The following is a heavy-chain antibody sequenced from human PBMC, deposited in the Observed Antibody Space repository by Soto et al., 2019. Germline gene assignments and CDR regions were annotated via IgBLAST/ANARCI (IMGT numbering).Heavy chain of an antibody. Sequence: ASVKVSCKASGYTFTSYAMHWVRQAPGQRLEWMGWINAGNGNAKYSQKFQGRVTITRDTSASTAYMELSSLRSEDTAVYYCARGSGYYYWDDYWGQGTLVTVSS. CDR2: INAGNGNA. D-gene: IGHD3-22*01. J-gene: IGHJ4*02. CDR3: ARGSGYYYWDDY. CDR1: GYTFTSYA. V-gene: IGHV1-3*01.